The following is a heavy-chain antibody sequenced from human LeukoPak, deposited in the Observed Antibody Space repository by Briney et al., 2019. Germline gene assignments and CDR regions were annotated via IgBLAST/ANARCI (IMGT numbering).Heavy chain of an antibody. J-gene: IGHJ4*02. D-gene: IGHD6-13*01. V-gene: IGHV3-30*18. CDR3: AKSRPAYSSSWYYFDY. CDR1: GFTFSSYA. CDR2: ISYDGSNK. Sequence: PGRSLRLSCAASGFTFSSYAMHWVRQAPGKGLEWVAVISYDGSNKYYADSVKGRFTISRDNSKNTLYLQMNSLRAEDTAVYYCAKSRPAYSSSWYYFDYWGQGTLVTVSS.